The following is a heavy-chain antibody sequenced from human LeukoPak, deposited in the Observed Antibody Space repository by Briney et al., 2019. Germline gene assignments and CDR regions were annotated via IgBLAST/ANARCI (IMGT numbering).Heavy chain of an antibody. J-gene: IGHJ4*02. Sequence: GGSLRLSCAASGFTFSSYAMSWVRQAPGKGLEWVSATSGSGGSTYYADSVRGRFTISRDNSKNTLYLQMNSLRAEDTAVYYCAKEDSSGYYVGMYYFDYWGQGTLVTVSS. D-gene: IGHD3-22*01. V-gene: IGHV3-23*01. CDR1: GFTFSSYA. CDR2: TSGSGGST. CDR3: AKEDSSGYYVGMYYFDY.